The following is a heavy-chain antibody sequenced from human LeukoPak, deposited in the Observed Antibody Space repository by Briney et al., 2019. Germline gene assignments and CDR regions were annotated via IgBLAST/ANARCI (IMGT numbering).Heavy chain of an antibody. Sequence: SVKVSCKASGYTFNTNGLNWVRQAPGQGLEWMGWINANTGSTNYAQIFQGRVTMTTDTSTSTAYMELTSLTSDDTAIYYCARDAFQGSSWSNWFDSWGQGTLVIVSP. CDR1: GYTFNTNG. CDR3: ARDAFQGSSWSNWFDS. CDR2: INANTGST. J-gene: IGHJ5*01. V-gene: IGHV1-18*01. D-gene: IGHD6-13*01.